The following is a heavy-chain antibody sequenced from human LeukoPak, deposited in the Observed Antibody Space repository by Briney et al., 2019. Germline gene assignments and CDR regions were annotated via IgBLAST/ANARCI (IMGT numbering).Heavy chain of an antibody. V-gene: IGHV4-59*08. J-gene: IGHJ5*02. CDR1: GGSISSYY. CDR3: ARHDFYSNYPHNWFDP. Sequence: SETLSLTCTVSGGSISSYYWSWIRQPPGKGLEWIGYIYYSGSTNYDPSLKSRVTISVDTSKNQFSLNLSSVTAADTALYYCARHDFYSNYPHNWFDPWGQGTLVTVSS. CDR2: IYYSGST. D-gene: IGHD4-11*01.